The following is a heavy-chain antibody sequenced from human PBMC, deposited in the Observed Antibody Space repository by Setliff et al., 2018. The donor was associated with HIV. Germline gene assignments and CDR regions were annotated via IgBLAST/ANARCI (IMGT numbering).Heavy chain of an antibody. CDR2: INPNSGGT. V-gene: IGHV1-2*02. CDR3: ARESSGRKGDFDY. D-gene: IGHD6-19*01. Sequence: GASVKVSCKTSGYTFIDNYIHWVRQAPGQGLEWMGWINPNSGGTNYAQKFQGRVTMTRDTSISTAYMELSRLRSDDTAVYYCARESSGRKGDFDYWGQGTLVTVSS. J-gene: IGHJ4*02. CDR1: GYTFIDNY.